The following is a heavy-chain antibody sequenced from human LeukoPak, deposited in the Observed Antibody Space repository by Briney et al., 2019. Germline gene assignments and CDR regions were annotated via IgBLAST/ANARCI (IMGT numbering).Heavy chain of an antibody. CDR3: ARDASYYDFWSGYTPPDY. V-gene: IGHV3-48*01. Sequence: GGSLRLSCAASGFTFSSYSMNWVRQAPGKGLEWVSYISSSSTIYYADSVKGRLTISRDNAKNSLYLQMNSLRAEDTAVYYCARDASYYDFWSGYTPPDYWGQGTLVTVSS. J-gene: IGHJ4*02. CDR2: ISSSSTI. D-gene: IGHD3-3*01. CDR1: GFTFSSYS.